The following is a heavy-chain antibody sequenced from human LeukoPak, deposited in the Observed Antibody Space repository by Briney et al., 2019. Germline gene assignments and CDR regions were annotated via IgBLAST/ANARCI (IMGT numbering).Heavy chain of an antibody. Sequence: PGGSLRLSCAASGFTFSSYAMSWVRQAPGKGLEWVSYISNSGSIIYYADSVKGRFTISRDNAKNSLYLQMNSLRAEDTAVYYCALFPVTTVYYFGMDVWGQGTTVTVSS. V-gene: IGHV3-48*04. J-gene: IGHJ6*02. CDR1: GFTFSSYA. D-gene: IGHD4-17*01. CDR2: ISNSGSII. CDR3: ALFPVTTVYYFGMDV.